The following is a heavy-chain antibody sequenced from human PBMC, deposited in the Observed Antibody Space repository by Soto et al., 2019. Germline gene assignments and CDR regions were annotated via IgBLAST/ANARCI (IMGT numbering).Heavy chain of an antibody. CDR3: ARYWAAADPFDY. D-gene: IGHD6-13*01. J-gene: IGHJ4*02. CDR1: GYTFTSYG. CDR2: ISAYNRNT. V-gene: IGHV1-18*01. Sequence: QVQLVQSGAEVKKPGASVKVSCKASGYTFTSYGISWVRQAPGQGLEWMGWISAYNRNTNYAQNVQGRATMTTDTCTRTGYMELRSLRSDDTAVYYCARYWAAADPFDYWGQGTLVTVSS.